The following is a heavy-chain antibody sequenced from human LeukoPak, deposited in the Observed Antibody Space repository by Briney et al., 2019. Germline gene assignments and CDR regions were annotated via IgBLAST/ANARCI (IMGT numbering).Heavy chain of an antibody. Sequence: ASVKVSCKASGYTFTGYYMHWVRQAPGQGLEWMGWINPNSGGTNYAQKFQGRVTMTRDTSISTAYMELSRLRSDDTAVYYCARERAMVRGQSDAFDIWAKGQWSPSLQ. D-gene: IGHD3-10*01. V-gene: IGHV1-2*02. J-gene: IGHJ3*02. CDR3: ARERAMVRGQSDAFDI. CDR1: GYTFTGYY. CDR2: INPNSGGT.